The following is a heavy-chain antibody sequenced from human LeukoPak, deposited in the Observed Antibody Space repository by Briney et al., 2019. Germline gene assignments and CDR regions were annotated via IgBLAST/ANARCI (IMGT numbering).Heavy chain of an antibody. CDR2: ITSSSSTI. CDR1: GFTFSSYS. CDR3: ARRLGSYQYFDF. J-gene: IGHJ4*02. V-gene: IGHV3-48*01. Sequence: GGSLRLSCAASGFTFSSYSMNWVRQAPGQGLEWVPYITSSSSTIYYADSVQGRFTISRDNAKNSLYLQMNSLRAEDTAVYYCARRLGSYQYFDFWGQGTLVTVSS. D-gene: IGHD3-10*01.